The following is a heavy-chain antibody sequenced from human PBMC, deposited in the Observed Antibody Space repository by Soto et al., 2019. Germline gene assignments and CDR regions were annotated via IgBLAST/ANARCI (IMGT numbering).Heavy chain of an antibody. CDR1: GFTFSSYA. D-gene: IGHD6-13*01. Sequence: QVQLVESGGGVVQPGRSLRLSCAAPGFTFSSYAMHWVRQAPGKGLEWVAVISYDGSNKYYADSVKGRFTISRDNSKNTLYLQMNSLRAEDTAVYYCAALAAAGAKNYYGMDVW. J-gene: IGHJ6*01. CDR3: AALAAAGAKNYYGMDV. V-gene: IGHV3-30-3*01. CDR2: ISYDGSNK.